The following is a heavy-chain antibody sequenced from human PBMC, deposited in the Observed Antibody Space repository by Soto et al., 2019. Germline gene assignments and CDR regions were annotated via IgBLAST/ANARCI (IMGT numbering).Heavy chain of an antibody. Sequence: QVQLQESGPGLVKPSQTLSLTCTVSGGSISSGGYYWSWIRQHPGKGLEWIGYIYYSGSTYCNPSPXSXXTIAVDTSKNQFSLKLSSVTAAATAVYYCARSVTPWGQGTLVTVSS. D-gene: IGHD3-10*01. CDR3: ARSVTP. J-gene: IGHJ5*02. CDR1: GGSISSGGYY. V-gene: IGHV4-31*03. CDR2: IYYSGST.